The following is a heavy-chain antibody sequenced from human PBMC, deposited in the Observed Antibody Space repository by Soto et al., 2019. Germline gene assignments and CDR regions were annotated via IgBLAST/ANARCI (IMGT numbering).Heavy chain of an antibody. D-gene: IGHD1-26*01. CDR1: GFTFSGYW. J-gene: IGHJ4*02. CDR2: IYTDGSIT. Sequence: EVQLVESGGGLVQPGGSLRLSCAASGFTFSGYWMHWVRQAPGKGLVWVSRIYTDGSITTYADSVKGRFTMSRDNARNTLYLQMSSLRAEDTAVYYCVRDFGYGGATSVPHHFDYWGQGTLVTVSS. V-gene: IGHV3-74*03. CDR3: VRDFGYGGATSVPHHFDY.